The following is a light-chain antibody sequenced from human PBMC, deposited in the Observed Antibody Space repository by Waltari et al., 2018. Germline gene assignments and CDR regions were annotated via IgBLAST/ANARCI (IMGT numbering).Light chain of an antibody. CDR1: QSVNYY. CDR2: GAS. Sequence: EVVLTQSPATLSVSQGERATLSCRASQSVNYYLAWYQQKDGQAPRLLIYGASTRATGIPARFSGSGSGTEFTLSISSLQSEDFAIYYCQQYDEWPRTFGHGTRVEI. V-gene: IGKV3-15*01. J-gene: IGKJ1*01. CDR3: QQYDEWPRT.